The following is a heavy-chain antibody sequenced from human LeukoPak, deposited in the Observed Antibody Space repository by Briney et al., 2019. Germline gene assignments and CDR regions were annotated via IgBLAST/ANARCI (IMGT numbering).Heavy chain of an antibody. Sequence: SETLSLTCTVSGGSISSSSYYWGWIRQPPGKGLEWIGSIYYSGSTYYNPSLKSRVTISVDTSKNQFSLKLSSVTAADTAVYYCARLRSLVAGYWGQGTLVTVSS. J-gene: IGHJ4*02. CDR2: IYYSGST. CDR1: GGSISSSSYY. V-gene: IGHV4-39*01. CDR3: ARLRSLVAGY. D-gene: IGHD6-13*01.